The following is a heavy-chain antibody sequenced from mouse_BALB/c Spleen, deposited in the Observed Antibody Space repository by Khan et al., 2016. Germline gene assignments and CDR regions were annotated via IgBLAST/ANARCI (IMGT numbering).Heavy chain of an antibody. D-gene: IGHD2-12*01. Sequence: VQLQESGPGLVAPSQSLSITCTVSGFSLTSYGVHWVRQPPGKGLEWLGVIWAGGRTNYNSALMSRLSIRKDNSKSQVFLKMNSMQTYDTAMYYCATDLNDDWYFDVWGAGTTVTVSS. CDR3: ATDLNDDWYFDV. CDR1: GFSLTSYG. V-gene: IGHV2-9*02. CDR2: IWAGGRT. J-gene: IGHJ1*01.